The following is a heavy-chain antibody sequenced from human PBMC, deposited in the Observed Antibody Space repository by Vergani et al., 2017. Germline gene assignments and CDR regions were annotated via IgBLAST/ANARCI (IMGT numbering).Heavy chain of an antibody. J-gene: IGHJ6*02. D-gene: IGHD3-10*01. Sequence: QVQLQESGPGLVKPSETLTLTCDVSDSSIMTNPYWGWFRQSPGKGLEWIGWIHHSGDTHYNSSLKSRVSISIVSSSKFSLSLTSVTAADTAIYYCARHRGSGGFFHSSYFYGMGVWGHGTMVTVSS. V-gene: IGHV4-38-2*01. CDR1: DSSIMTNPY. CDR2: IHHSGDT. CDR3: ARHRGSGGFFHSSYFYGMGV.